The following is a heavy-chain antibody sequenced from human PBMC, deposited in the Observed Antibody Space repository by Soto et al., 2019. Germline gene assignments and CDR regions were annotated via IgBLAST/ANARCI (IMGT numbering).Heavy chain of an antibody. D-gene: IGHD6-19*01. Sequence: QVQLVQSGAEVKQPGSSVKVSCKTSGGTFSTYAIYWVRQAPGQGLEWMGAIIPLFGTADYARRSQGRVTITAAESTSTAYMELSSLRSEDTAVYYCARPKGSYSSGYYYFDYWGQGTLVTVSS. CDR3: ARPKGSYSSGYYYFDY. V-gene: IGHV1-69*01. CDR2: IIPLFGTA. CDR1: GGTFSTYA. J-gene: IGHJ4*02.